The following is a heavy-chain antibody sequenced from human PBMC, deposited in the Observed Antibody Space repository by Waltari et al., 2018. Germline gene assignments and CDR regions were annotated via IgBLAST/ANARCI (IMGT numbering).Heavy chain of an antibody. CDR3: ASNGSGSYYNL. D-gene: IGHD3-10*01. V-gene: IGHV3-74*01. J-gene: IGHJ4*02. CDR2: IKTDGSSK. CDR1: EVTFRDSW. Sequence: EVQLLESGGGLVKPGGSMRLSCAASEVTFRDSWMHWVRQAPGKGLVWVSLIKTDGSSKIYADSVKGRFTISRDNANNTLYLQMNSLREEDTAIYYCASNGSGSYYNLWGQGTLVTVSS.